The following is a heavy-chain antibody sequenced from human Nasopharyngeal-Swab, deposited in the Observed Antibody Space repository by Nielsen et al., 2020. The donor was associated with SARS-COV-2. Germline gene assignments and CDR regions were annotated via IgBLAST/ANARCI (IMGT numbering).Heavy chain of an antibody. D-gene: IGHD6-19*01. CDR1: GGSISSSSYY. J-gene: IGHJ3*02. V-gene: IGHV4-39*01. CDR2: IYYSGST. Sequence: SETLSLTYTVSGGSISSSSYYWGWIRQPPGKGLEWIGSIYYSGSTYYNPSLKSRVTISVDTSKNQFSLKLSSVTAADTAVYYCATPGIAVVGAFDIWGQGTMVTVSS. CDR3: ATPGIAVVGAFDI.